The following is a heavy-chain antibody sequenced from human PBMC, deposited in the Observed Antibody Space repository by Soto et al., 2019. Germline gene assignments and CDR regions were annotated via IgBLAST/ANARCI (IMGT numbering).Heavy chain of an antibody. D-gene: IGHD3-10*01. Sequence: SETLSLTCTVSGSSISSYYWSWIRRPPGKGLEWIGYIYNSGSTHSNPSLRRRVTISVDTSKNQFSLKLSSVTAADTGIYYCARARITMVREVIKYNMDVWGQGTTVTVSS. CDR2: IYNSGST. CDR3: ARARITMVREVIKYNMDV. CDR1: GSSISSYY. V-gene: IGHV4-59*01. J-gene: IGHJ6*02.